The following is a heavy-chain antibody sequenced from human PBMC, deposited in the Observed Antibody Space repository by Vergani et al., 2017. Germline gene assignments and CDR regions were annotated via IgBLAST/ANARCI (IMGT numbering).Heavy chain of an antibody. V-gene: IGHV3-11*06. D-gene: IGHD1-14*01. CDR1: GFTLCDYY. Sequence: QVQLVESGGGLVKPGGPLRLSCAASGFTLCDYYMTWIRQAPGKGLEWVSYISSSSSYTNYADSVKCRFTISRDNAMNSLYLQMNSLRAEDTAVYYCARENQRGAFDIWGQGTLVTVSS. CDR3: ARENQRGAFDI. CDR2: ISSSSSYT. J-gene: IGHJ3*02.